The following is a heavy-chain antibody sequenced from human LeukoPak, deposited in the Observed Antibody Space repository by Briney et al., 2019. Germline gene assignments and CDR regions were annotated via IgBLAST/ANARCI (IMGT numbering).Heavy chain of an antibody. D-gene: IGHD1-26*01. CDR2: INTYNGNT. CDR3: ARDWEHVGPDY. Sequence: GASVKVSCKASGYTFTTLGISWVRQALGQGLEWMGWINTYNGNTNYAQNLQGRVTMTADTSTNTAYLELRSLRSDDTAMYYCARDWEHVGPDYWGQGTLVIVSS. J-gene: IGHJ4*02. CDR1: GYTFTTLG. V-gene: IGHV1-18*01.